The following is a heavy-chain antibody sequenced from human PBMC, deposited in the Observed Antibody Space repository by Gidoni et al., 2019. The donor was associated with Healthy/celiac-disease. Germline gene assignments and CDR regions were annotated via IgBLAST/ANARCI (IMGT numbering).Heavy chain of an antibody. Sequence: EVQLVESGGGLVQPGGSLTLSCAASGFPFSSYEMNWVRQAPGKGLEWVSYSSSSGSTIYYADSVKGRFTISRDNAKNSLYLQMNSMRAEDTAVYYCARGSHGGYYYVYFDYWGQGTLVTVSS. CDR1: GFPFSSYE. CDR3: ARGSHGGYYYVYFDY. D-gene: IGHD3-22*01. V-gene: IGHV3-48*03. J-gene: IGHJ4*02. CDR2: SSSSGSTI.